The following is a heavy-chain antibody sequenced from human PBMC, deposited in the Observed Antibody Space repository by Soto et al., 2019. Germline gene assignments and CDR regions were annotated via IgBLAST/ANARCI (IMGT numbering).Heavy chain of an antibody. J-gene: IGHJ6*02. CDR3: PRHSSSWNEVPLFDYYVMEV. CDR2: TYYRSKWYN. Sequence: SQTLSLTCAISGDSVSSNSAAWNWIRQSPSRGLEWLGRTYYRSKWYNDYAVSVKSRITINPDTSKNQFSLQLNSVTPEDTAVYYFPRHSSSWNEVPLFDYYVMEVWGQGTTFTV. V-gene: IGHV6-1*01. D-gene: IGHD6-13*01. CDR1: GDSVSSNSAA.